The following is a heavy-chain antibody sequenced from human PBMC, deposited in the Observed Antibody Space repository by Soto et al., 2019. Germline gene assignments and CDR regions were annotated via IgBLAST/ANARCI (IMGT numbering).Heavy chain of an antibody. Sequence: QLQLQESSTGLVKPSETLSLTCTVSGVSISSSSYYWGWIRQPPGKGLEWIGSIYYSGSTYYNPSLKSRVTISVDTSKNQYSLKLSSVTAADTAVYYCARQGDYYDSSAVWSLGFWGQGTLVTVSS. V-gene: IGHV4-39*01. D-gene: IGHD3-22*01. CDR1: GVSISSSSYY. J-gene: IGHJ4*02. CDR2: IYYSGST. CDR3: ARQGDYYDSSAVWSLGF.